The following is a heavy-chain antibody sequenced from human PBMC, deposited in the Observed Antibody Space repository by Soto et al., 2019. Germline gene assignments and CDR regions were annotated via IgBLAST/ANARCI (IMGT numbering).Heavy chain of an antibody. V-gene: IGHV5-51*01. Sequence: GESLKISCKGSGYSFTSYWIGWVRQMPGKGLEWMGIIYPGDSDTRYSPSFQGQVTISADKSISTAYLQWSSLKDSDTAMYYCARRLLNWNDGGTVYYFDYLGQGTLV. J-gene: IGHJ4*02. CDR1: GYSFTSYW. CDR2: IYPGDSDT. D-gene: IGHD1-1*01. CDR3: ARRLLNWNDGGTVYYFDY.